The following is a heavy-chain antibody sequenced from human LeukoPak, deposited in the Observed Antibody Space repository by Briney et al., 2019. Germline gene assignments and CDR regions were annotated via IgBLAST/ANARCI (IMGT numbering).Heavy chain of an antibody. CDR2: IYHSGST. V-gene: IGHV4-38-2*01. CDR1: GYSISSGYY. CDR3: ARHVRRDIVVVPAAIPWFDP. D-gene: IGHD2-2*01. Sequence: SETLSLTCAVSGYSISSGYYWGWIRQPPGKGLEWIGSIYHSGSTYYNPSLKRRGTISVEPSKNQSSLKLSSVTAADTAVYYCARHVRRDIVVVPAAIPWFDPWGQGTLVTVSS. J-gene: IGHJ5*02.